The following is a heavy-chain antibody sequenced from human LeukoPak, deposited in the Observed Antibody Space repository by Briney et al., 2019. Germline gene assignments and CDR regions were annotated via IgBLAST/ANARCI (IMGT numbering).Heavy chain of an antibody. Sequence: KPSETLSLTCTVSGGSISSSSYYWGWIRQPPGKGLDWIGSIYYSGSTYYNPSLKSRVTISVDTSKNQFSLKLSSVTAADTAVYYCARQLGYCSSTSCYADKVDYWGQGTLVTVSS. J-gene: IGHJ4*02. V-gene: IGHV4-39*01. CDR3: ARQLGYCSSTSCYADKVDY. CDR2: IYYSGST. CDR1: GGSISSSSYY. D-gene: IGHD2-2*01.